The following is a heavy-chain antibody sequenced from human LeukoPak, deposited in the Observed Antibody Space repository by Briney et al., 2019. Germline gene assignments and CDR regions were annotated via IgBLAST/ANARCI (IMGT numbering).Heavy chain of an antibody. J-gene: IGHJ3*02. CDR3: AKKTYYYDSSGYTDAFDI. Sequence: GGSLRLSCAASGFTFSKYAMTWVRQAPGKGLEWVSAISSSTLKIYYADSVKGRFTISRDNSKNTLYLQMNSLRAEDTAVYYCAKKTYYYDSSGYTDAFDIWGRGTMVTVSS. CDR2: ISSSTLKI. V-gene: IGHV3-23*01. D-gene: IGHD3-22*01. CDR1: GFTFSKYA.